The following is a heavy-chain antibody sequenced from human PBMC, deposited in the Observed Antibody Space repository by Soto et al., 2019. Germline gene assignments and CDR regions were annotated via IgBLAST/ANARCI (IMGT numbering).Heavy chain of an antibody. V-gene: IGHV1-18*01. CDR3: ARAGWELRSTDY. Sequence: ASVKVSCKASGYTFPSHGISWVRQAPGQGLEWMGWISAYNGNTNYAQKFQGRITMTTDTSTTTAYMELRGLTSDDTAVYYCARAGWELRSTDYWGRGTLVT. CDR2: ISAYNGNT. D-gene: IGHD1-26*01. CDR1: GYTFPSHG. J-gene: IGHJ4*02.